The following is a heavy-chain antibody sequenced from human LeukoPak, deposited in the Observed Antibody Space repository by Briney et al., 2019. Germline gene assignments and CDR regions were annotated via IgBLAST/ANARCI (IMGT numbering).Heavy chain of an antibody. CDR3: VRDWDHFDFDS. CDR2: IKGDGSHT. D-gene: IGHD1-26*01. V-gene: IGHV3-74*01. J-gene: IGHJ5*01. Sequence: PGGSLRLSCAASGFTFSNYWMHWVRQAPGKGVVWVSRIKGDGSHTVYADSVKGRFTISRDNAKNTLFLQMRSLRVEDTAVYYCVRDWDHFDFDSWGQGTLVTVSS. CDR1: GFTFSNYW.